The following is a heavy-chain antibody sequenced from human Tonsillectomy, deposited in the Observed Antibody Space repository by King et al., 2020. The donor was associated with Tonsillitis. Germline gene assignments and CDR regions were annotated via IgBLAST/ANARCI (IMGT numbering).Heavy chain of an antibody. CDR1: GYTFTGYY. J-gene: IGHJ6*02. CDR2: INPNRGGT. CDR3: ARDVDFYYGMDV. D-gene: IGHD2-21*01. V-gene: IGHV1-2*02. Sequence: VQLVESGAEVKKSGASVTVSCKASGYTFTGYYIHWVRQAPGQGLEWMGWINPNRGGTNSAQKFQGRVTMTRDTSISTAYMELSRLRSDDTAVYYCARDVDFYYGMDVWGQGTTVTVSS.